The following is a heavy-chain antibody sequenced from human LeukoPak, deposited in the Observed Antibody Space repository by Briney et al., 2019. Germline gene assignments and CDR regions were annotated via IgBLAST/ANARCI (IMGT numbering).Heavy chain of an antibody. J-gene: IGHJ4*02. Sequence: ASVKVSCKASGYTFTSYDINWVRQATGQGLEWMGWMNPNSGNTGYAQKFQGRVTMTRNTSISTAYMELSSLRSEDTAVYYCARDRVQAKNLAFDYWGQGTLVTVSS. CDR3: ARDRVQAKNLAFDY. V-gene: IGHV1-8*01. D-gene: IGHD1-1*01. CDR1: GYTFTSYD. CDR2: MNPNSGNT.